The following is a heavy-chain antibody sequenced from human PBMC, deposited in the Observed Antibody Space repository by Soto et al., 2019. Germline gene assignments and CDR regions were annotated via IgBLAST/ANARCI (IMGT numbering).Heavy chain of an antibody. CDR1: GGSISSGGYY. CDR3: ARGNCGDCPLGFDY. D-gene: IGHD2-21*02. J-gene: IGHJ4*02. CDR2: IYYSGST. V-gene: IGHV4-31*03. Sequence: PSETLSLTCTVSGGSISSGGYYWSWIRQHPGKGLEWIGYIYYSGSTYYNPSLKSRVTISVDTSKNQFSLKLSSVTAADTAVYYRARGNCGDCPLGFDYWGQGTLVTVSS.